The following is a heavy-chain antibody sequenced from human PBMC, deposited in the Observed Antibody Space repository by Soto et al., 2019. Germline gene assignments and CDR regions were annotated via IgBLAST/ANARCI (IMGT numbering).Heavy chain of an antibody. CDR1: GGSFSGYY. CDR3: ARGGIADRLQT. D-gene: IGHD6-13*01. Sequence: PSETLSVTCAVYGGSFSGYYWTWIRQPPGKGLEWIGEIGHSGNTNYNPSLKSRVTFSVDTSKNQFSLELSSVTAADTAVYYCARGGIADRLQTWGQGTLVTVSS. V-gene: IGHV4-34*01. CDR2: IGHSGNT. J-gene: IGHJ1*01.